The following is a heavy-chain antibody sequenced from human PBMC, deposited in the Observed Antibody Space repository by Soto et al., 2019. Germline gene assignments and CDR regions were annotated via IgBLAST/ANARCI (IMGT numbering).Heavy chain of an antibody. J-gene: IGHJ6*02. D-gene: IGHD4-17*01. CDR3: ARDLARGLGDYGPYGMDV. V-gene: IGHV1-46*01. CDR1: GDRFTSYY. CDR2: INPSGGST. Sequence: GTSVKLSCEASGDRFTSYYMHWVRQAPKQGLEWMGIINPSGGSTSYAQKFQGRVTMTRDTSTSTVYMELSSLRSEDTAVYYCARDLARGLGDYGPYGMDVWGQGTTVTVS.